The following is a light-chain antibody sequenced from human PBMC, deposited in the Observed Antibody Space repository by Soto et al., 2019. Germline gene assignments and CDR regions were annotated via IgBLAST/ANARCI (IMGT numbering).Light chain of an antibody. J-gene: IGKJ3*01. CDR2: AAS. CDR1: QGISTY. Sequence: DIHLTQSPSFLSAYVGDRVTITCRASQGISTYLAWYQQKPGKAPNLLIYAASTLQSEVPSRFTGSGSGTEFALTFSSLQPEDLAIYYCQELSRSPRTVGHGTNVDGK. CDR3: QELSRSPRT. V-gene: IGKV1-9*01.